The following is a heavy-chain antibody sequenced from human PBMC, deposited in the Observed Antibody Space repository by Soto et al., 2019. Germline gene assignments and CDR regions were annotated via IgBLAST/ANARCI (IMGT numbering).Heavy chain of an antibody. D-gene: IGHD4-4*01. V-gene: IGHV4-34*01. Sequence: SETLSLTCAVYGGSFSGYYWTWIRQPPGKGLEWIGEINHSGSTNYNPSLKSRVTISVDTSKNQFSLKLSSVTAADTAVYYCAIGQDMPWIYSSHFDYWCKGILVTVSS. J-gene: IGHJ4*02. CDR1: GGSFSGYY. CDR2: INHSGST. CDR3: AIGQDMPWIYSSHFDY.